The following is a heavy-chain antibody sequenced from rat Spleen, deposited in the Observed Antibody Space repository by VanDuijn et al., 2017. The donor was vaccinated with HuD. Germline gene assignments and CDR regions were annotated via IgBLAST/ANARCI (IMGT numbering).Heavy chain of an antibody. CDR3: SPLPGRNLAY. D-gene: IGHD1-4*01. V-gene: IGHV5-29*01. Sequence: EVQLVESGGGLVQPGRSLKLSCAASGFTFSNYGMAWVRQAPTKGLEWVATIRSDGGRNFYRDSVKGRFTISRNNAKSTLYLQMSSLRSEDTATYYCSPLPGRNLAYWGQGVVVTVSS. CDR2: IRSDGGRN. CDR1: GFTFSNYG. J-gene: IGHJ2*01.